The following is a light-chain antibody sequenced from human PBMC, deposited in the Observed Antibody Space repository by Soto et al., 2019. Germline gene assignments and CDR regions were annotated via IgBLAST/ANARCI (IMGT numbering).Light chain of an antibody. J-gene: IGLJ2*01. Sequence: QSALTQPASVSGSPGQTITISCTGTSSDLGSYNLVSWYQHYPGKAPKLTIYQGSKRPSGVSNRFSGSKSGNTASLTISGLQAEDEADYYCRSYGGSGGSSTYVVFGGGTKLTVL. CDR1: SSDLGSYNL. CDR3: RSYGGSGGSSTYVV. V-gene: IGLV2-23*01. CDR2: QGS.